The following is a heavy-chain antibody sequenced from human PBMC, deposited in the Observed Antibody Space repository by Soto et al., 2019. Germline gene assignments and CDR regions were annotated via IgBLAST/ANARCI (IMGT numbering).Heavy chain of an antibody. Sequence: PGWSLRLSCAASGFTFSSYAMAWVRQAPGKGLEWVSGISGGGSDTYYADSVRGRFTISRDNSKNTLYLQMNSLRAEDTAVYSCAKASYARSGYYYLFDDWGQGPLDPV. J-gene: IGHJ4*02. CDR1: GFTFSSYA. CDR3: AKASYARSGYYYLFDD. D-gene: IGHD3-22*01. CDR2: ISGGGSDT. V-gene: IGHV3-23*01.